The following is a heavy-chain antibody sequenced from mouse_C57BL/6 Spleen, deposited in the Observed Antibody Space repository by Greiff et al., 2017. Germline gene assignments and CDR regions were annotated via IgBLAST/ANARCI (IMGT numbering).Heavy chain of an antibody. J-gene: IGHJ2*01. Sequence: QVQLQQPGAELVKPGASVKLSCKASGYTFTSYWMHWVKQRPGQGLEWIGKIHPGSGSTNYNEKFKSKATLTVDTSSSTAYMQLSSLTSEDSAVYYCARVTARHFDYWGQGTTLTVSS. CDR2: IHPGSGST. CDR1: GYTFTSYW. D-gene: IGHD2-1*01. CDR3: ARVTARHFDY. V-gene: IGHV1-64*01.